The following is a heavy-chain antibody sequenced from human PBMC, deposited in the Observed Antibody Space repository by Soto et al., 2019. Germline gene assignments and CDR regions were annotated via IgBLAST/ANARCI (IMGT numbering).Heavy chain of an antibody. CDR1: GFTFSSYS. D-gene: IGHD1-26*01. Sequence: GGSLRLSCAASGFTFSSYSMNWVRQAPGKGLEWVSSISSSSSYIYYADSVKGRFTISRDNAKNSLYLQMNSLRAEDTAVYYCARAGIVGATGSDDAFDIWGQGTMVTVSS. V-gene: IGHV3-21*01. CDR3: ARAGIVGATGSDDAFDI. CDR2: ISSSSSYI. J-gene: IGHJ3*02.